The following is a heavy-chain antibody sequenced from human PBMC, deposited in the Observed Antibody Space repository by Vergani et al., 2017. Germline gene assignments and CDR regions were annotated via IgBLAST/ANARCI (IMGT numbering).Heavy chain of an antibody. V-gene: IGHV1-69*08. J-gene: IGHJ5*02. CDR3: ARDLKTYYYDSSGYSWFDP. D-gene: IGHD3-22*01. CDR2: IIPILGIA. CDR1: GGTFSSYT. Sequence: QVQLVQSGAEVNKPGSSVKVSCKASGGTFSSYTISWVRQAPGQGLEWMGRIIPILGIANYAQKFQGRVTITADKSTSTAYMELSSLRSEDTAVYYCARDLKTYYYDSSGYSWFDPWGQGTLVTVSS.